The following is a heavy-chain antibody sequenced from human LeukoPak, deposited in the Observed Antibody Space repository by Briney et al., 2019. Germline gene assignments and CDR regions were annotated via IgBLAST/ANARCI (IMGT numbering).Heavy chain of an antibody. J-gene: IGHJ6*02. CDR2: VNPNSGGT. Sequence: ASVKVSCKASGYTFAGYYIHWVRQAPGQGLEWMGWVNPNSGGTNYAQKFQGRVTMTRDASISTAYMELSGLRSDDTAVYYCARVSVVYGMDVWGRGTTVTVSS. V-gene: IGHV1-2*02. CDR1: GYTFAGYY. CDR3: ARVSVVYGMDV.